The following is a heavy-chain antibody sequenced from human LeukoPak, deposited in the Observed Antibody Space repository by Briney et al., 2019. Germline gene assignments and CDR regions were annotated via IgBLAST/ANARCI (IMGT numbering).Heavy chain of an antibody. J-gene: IGHJ4*02. Sequence: GGSLRLSCAASGFTFSSYGMHWVRQAPGKGLEWVAVISYDGSNKYYADSVKGRFTISRDNSKNTLYLQMNSLRAEDTAVYYCASAGYRQLGTFDYWGQGTLVTVSS. D-gene: IGHD6-13*01. CDR2: ISYDGSNK. CDR3: ASAGYRQLGTFDY. CDR1: GFTFSSYG. V-gene: IGHV3-30*19.